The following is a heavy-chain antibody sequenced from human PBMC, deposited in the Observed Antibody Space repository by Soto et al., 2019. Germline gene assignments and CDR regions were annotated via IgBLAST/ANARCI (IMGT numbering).Heavy chain of an antibody. V-gene: IGHV3-48*02. Sequence: VQLVESGGGVVQPGRSLRLSCAASGFTFSSFSMNWVRQAPGMGLEWLLYISSGSGTMYYADSVKGRFTISRDNAKNSLFLQMNSLRYEDTAVYYCARGRTLMDYWGQGTLVTVSS. J-gene: IGHJ4*02. CDR1: GFTFSSFS. CDR3: ARGRTLMDY. CDR2: ISSGSGTM.